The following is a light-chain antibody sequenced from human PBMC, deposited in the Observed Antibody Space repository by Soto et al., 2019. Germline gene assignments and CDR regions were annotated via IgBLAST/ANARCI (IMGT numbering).Light chain of an antibody. CDR2: AAS. V-gene: IGKV1-39*01. CDR1: QSVSSY. CDR3: QQYNSYWRT. Sequence: DIQMTQSPSSLSAAVGDRVIITCRASQSVSSYLNWYQQKPGKAPKVLIYAASSLQSGVPSRFSGSGSGTECTLTISSLQPDDVATYYCQQYNSYWRTFGQGTKVDIK. J-gene: IGKJ1*01.